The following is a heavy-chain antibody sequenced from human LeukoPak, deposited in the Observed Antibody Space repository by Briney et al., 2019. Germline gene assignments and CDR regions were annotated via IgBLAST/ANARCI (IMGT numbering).Heavy chain of an antibody. J-gene: IGHJ3*02. CDR2: ISWNSGTI. CDR3: AKDITGYCSGGTCKGAFDM. Sequence: GGSLRLSCAASGFTFSSYSMNWVRQAPGKGLEWVSGISWNSGTIDYADSVKGRFTISRDNAKNSLHLQMNSLRAEDTALYYCAKDITGYCSGGTCKGAFDMWGQGTVVTV. D-gene: IGHD2-15*01. CDR1: GFTFSSYS. V-gene: IGHV3-9*01.